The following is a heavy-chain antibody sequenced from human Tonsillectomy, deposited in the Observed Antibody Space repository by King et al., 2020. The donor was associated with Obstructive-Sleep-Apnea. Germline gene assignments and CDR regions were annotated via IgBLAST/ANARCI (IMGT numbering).Heavy chain of an antibody. CDR2: ISWNSGSI. J-gene: IGHJ4*02. Sequence: VQLVESGGGLVQPGRSLRLSCAASGFTFDDYAMHWVRQAPGKGLEWVSGISWNSGSIGYADSVKGRFTISRDNVKNSLHLQMNSLRAEDTALDYCAKGLSGRWLGGFWSSHRCCLNYWGQGTLVTVSA. V-gene: IGHV3-9*01. CDR3: AKGLSGRWLGGFWSSHRCCLNY. D-gene: IGHD2-2*01. CDR1: GFTFDDYA.